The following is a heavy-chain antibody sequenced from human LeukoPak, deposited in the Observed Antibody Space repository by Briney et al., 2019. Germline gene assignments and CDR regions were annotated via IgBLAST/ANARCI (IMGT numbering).Heavy chain of an antibody. J-gene: IGHJ4*02. V-gene: IGHV3-21*01. CDR2: ISSSSSYI. CDR1: GFTFSSYS. CDR3: AREVGHSGGFYFDY. Sequence: GGSLRLSCAASGFTFSSYSMNWVRQAPGKGLEWVSSISSSSSYIYYADSVKGRLTISRDNAKNSLYLQMNSLRAEDTAVYYCAREVGHSGGFYFDYWGQGNLVTVSS. D-gene: IGHD6-25*01.